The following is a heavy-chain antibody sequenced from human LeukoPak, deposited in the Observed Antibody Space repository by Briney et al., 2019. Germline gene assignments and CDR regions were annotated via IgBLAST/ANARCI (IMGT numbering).Heavy chain of an antibody. CDR3: AKEGALVGATHFHY. CDR1: GFTFSSYG. J-gene: IGHJ4*02. D-gene: IGHD1-26*01. CDR2: ISYDGSNK. Sequence: PGGSLRLSCAASGFTFSSYGMHWVRQAPGKGLEWVAVISYDGSNKYYADSVKGRFTISRDNAKNSLYLQMNSLRAEDTAVYFCAKEGALVGATHFHYWGQGTLVTVSS. V-gene: IGHV3-33*03.